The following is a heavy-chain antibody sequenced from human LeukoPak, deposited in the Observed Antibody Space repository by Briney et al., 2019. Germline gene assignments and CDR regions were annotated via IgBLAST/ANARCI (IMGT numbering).Heavy chain of an antibody. D-gene: IGHD2-15*01. CDR1: GFTFSNYG. Sequence: PGRSLRLSCAASGFTFSNYGMPWVRQAPGKGLEWVSSISSSGSYINYADSVKGRFTISRDNAKNSLDLQMDSLRDEDTAVYYCARVGCSGGSCAHRGTNYYGMDVWGQGTTVTVSS. CDR2: ISSSGSYI. J-gene: IGHJ6*02. V-gene: IGHV3-21*01. CDR3: ARVGCSGGSCAHRGTNYYGMDV.